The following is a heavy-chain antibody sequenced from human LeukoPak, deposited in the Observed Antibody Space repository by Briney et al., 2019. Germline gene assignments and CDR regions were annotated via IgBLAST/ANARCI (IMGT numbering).Heavy chain of an antibody. J-gene: IGHJ4*02. D-gene: IGHD1-20*01. Sequence: SGTLSLTCTVSGGSISSYYWSWIRQPPGKGPEWIGYIYYSGSTNYNPSLKSRVTISVDTSKNQFSLKLSSVTAADTAVYYCARDRITGIFDYWGQGTLVTVSS. CDR3: ARDRITGIFDY. CDR1: GGSISSYY. V-gene: IGHV4-59*01. CDR2: IYYSGST.